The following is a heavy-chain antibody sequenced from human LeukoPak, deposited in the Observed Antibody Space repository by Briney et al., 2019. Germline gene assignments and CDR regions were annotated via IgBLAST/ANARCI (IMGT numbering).Heavy chain of an antibody. CDR2: ITPIFGTA. D-gene: IGHD3-3*01. V-gene: IGHV1-69*05. J-gene: IGHJ5*02. Sequence: SVKVSCKASGGTFSSYAISWVRQAPGQGLEWMGRITPIFGTANYAQKFQGRATITTDESTTTAYMELSSLRSEDTAVYYCARYEGPWGQGTLVTVSS. CDR1: GGTFSSYA. CDR3: ARYEGP.